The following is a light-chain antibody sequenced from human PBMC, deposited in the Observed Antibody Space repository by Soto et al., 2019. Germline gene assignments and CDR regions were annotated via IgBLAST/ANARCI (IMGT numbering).Light chain of an antibody. CDR2: AAS. Sequence: IQVTQSPSSLSASVGDRVTITCRTSQGIRSALGWYQQKPGKAPKLLIFAASSLQSGVPSRFSGSRSGPDFTLTISSLQPEDFATYYCQQSYSSPPTFGQGTKVDIK. CDR3: QQSYSSPPT. CDR1: QGIRSA. J-gene: IGKJ1*01. V-gene: IGKV1-39*01.